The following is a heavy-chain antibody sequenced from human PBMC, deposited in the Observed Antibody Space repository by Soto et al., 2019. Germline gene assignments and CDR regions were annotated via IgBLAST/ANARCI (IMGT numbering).Heavy chain of an antibody. D-gene: IGHD1-7*01. Sequence: QVLLEQSGAEVKKPGSSVRISCKASGCTFNNYAISWVRQAPGQGLEWVGGIIPIFGSGNYAQIFQDRVTITTDEVRTTAYMEMNSLTSEDTAIYFCARGTSSSTSYYYYALDVWGQGTTVTVSS. J-gene: IGHJ6*02. V-gene: IGHV1-69*05. CDR2: IIPIFGSG. CDR1: GCTFNNYA. CDR3: ARGTSSSTSYYYYALDV.